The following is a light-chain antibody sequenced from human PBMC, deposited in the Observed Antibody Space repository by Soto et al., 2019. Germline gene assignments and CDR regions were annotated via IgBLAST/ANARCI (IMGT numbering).Light chain of an antibody. CDR3: QQYNNWPLT. CDR1: QSVNSN. V-gene: IGKV3D-15*01. J-gene: IGKJ4*01. CDR2: GAS. Sequence: EIVMTQSPATLSVSPGDRATLSCRASQSVNSNLAWYQQKPGQAPRLLIYGASTRATGIPARFSGSGSGTEFTLTISSLQSEDFAVYYCQQYNNWPLTFGGGTKVDIK.